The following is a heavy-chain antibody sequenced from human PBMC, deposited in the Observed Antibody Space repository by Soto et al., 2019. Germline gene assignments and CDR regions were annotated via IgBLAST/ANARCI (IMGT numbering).Heavy chain of an antibody. V-gene: IGHV3-72*01. CDR1: GFIFSDFY. Sequence: EVQLVESGGGLVQPGGSLRLSCAASGFIFSDFYMSWVRQAPGKGLEWVGRIRMKADNYATEYAASVRGRFILSRDDAEDSLYLQMNSLKTEDTAVYYCAKEKRGGSQPLGNWGQGTLVTVSS. CDR3: AKEKRGGSQPLGN. CDR2: IRMKADNYAT. D-gene: IGHD2-15*01. J-gene: IGHJ4*02.